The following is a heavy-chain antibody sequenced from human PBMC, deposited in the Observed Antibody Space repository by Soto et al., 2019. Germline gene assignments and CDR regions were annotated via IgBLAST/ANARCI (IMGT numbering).Heavy chain of an antibody. Sequence: GGSLRLSCAASGFTFSSYEMNWVRQAPGKGLEWVSYISSSGSTIYYADSVKGRFTISRDNAKNSLYLQMNSLRAEDTAVYYCARRSVMLHYYGMDVWGQGTTVTVSS. CDR2: ISSSGSTI. D-gene: IGHD2-21*01. V-gene: IGHV3-48*03. CDR3: ARRSVMLHYYGMDV. CDR1: GFTFSSYE. J-gene: IGHJ6*02.